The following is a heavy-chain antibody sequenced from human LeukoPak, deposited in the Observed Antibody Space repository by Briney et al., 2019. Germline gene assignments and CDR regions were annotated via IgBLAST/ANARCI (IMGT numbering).Heavy chain of an antibody. CDR2: IRYDGSNK. V-gene: IGHV3-30*02. Sequence: GGSLRLSCAASGFTFSSYGMHWVRQAPGKGLEWVAFIRYDGSNKYYADSVKGRFTISRDNSKNTLYLQMNSLRAEDAAVYYCAKDRVVALDYWGQGTLVTVSS. CDR1: GFTFSSYG. D-gene: IGHD2-15*01. J-gene: IGHJ4*02. CDR3: AKDRVVALDY.